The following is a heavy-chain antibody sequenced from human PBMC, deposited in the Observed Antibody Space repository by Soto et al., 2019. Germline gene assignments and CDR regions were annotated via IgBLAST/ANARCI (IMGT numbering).Heavy chain of an antibody. CDR2: ISWNSGSI. J-gene: IGHJ4*02. D-gene: IGHD5-18*01. CDR1: GFTFDDYA. Sequence: EVQLVESGGGLVQPGRSLRLSCAASGFTFDDYAMHWVRQAPGKGLARVSGISWNSGSIGYADSVKGRFTISRDNAKNSLYLQMNSLRAEDTALYYCAKDRYHGVDTAMVLDYWGQGALVTVSS. V-gene: IGHV3-9*01. CDR3: AKDRYHGVDTAMVLDY.